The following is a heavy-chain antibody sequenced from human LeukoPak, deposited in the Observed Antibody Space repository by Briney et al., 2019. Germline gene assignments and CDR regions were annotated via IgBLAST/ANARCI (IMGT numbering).Heavy chain of an antibody. D-gene: IGHD6-13*01. Sequence: PSETLSLTCTVSGGSISSYYWSWIRQPPGKGLEWIGYIYTSGSTNYNPSLKSRVTISVDTSKNQFSLKLSSVTAADTAVYYCARMTYFRQQLVRTYYYYMDVWGKGTTVTVSS. V-gene: IGHV4-4*09. J-gene: IGHJ6*03. CDR3: ARMTYFRQQLVRTYYYYMDV. CDR1: GGSISSYY. CDR2: IYTSGST.